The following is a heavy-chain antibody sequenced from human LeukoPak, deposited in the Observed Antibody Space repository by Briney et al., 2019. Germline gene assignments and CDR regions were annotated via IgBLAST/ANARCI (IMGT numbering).Heavy chain of an antibody. V-gene: IGHV1-18*01. CDR3: ARVYDSSGYFHPDY. D-gene: IGHD3-22*01. CDR1: GYTFTSYG. CDR2: ISAYNGNT. J-gene: IGHJ4*02. Sequence: EASVKVSCKASGYTFTSYGISWVRQAPGQGLEWMGWISAYNGNTNYARKLQGRVTMTTNTSTSAAYMELRSLRSDDTAVYYCARVYDSSGYFHPDYWGQGTPVTVSS.